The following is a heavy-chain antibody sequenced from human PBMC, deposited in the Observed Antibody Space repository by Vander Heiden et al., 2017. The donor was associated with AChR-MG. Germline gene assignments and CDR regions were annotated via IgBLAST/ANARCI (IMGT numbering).Heavy chain of an antibody. Sequence: EVQLVESGGGLVKPGGSLRLSCAASGFTFGSYSMNWVRQAPGKGLEWVSSISSSSSYIYYADSVKGRFTISRDNAKNSLYLQMNSLRAEDTAVYYCARGNYDILTGSDYWGQGTLVTVSS. CDR1: GFTFGSYS. D-gene: IGHD3-9*01. V-gene: IGHV3-21*01. CDR2: ISSSSSYI. CDR3: ARGNYDILTGSDY. J-gene: IGHJ4*02.